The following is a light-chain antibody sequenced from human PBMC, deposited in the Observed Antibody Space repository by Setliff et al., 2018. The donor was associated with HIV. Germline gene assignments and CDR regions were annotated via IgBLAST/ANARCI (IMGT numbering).Light chain of an antibody. V-gene: IGLV2-11*01. CDR1: SSDVGDYNH. CDR2: DAS. Sequence: QSALTQPRSVSGSPGQSVTISCTGNSSDVGDYNHVSWYQQHPGKAPKLIIYDASKRPSGVPDRLSASKSGNTASLTISGLQAEDEADYYCSYAGKFTWVLGGGTKVTVL. J-gene: IGLJ3*02. CDR3: CSYAGKFTWV.